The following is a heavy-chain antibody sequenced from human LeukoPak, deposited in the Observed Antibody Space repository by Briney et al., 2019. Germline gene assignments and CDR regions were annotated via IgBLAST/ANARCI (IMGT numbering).Heavy chain of an antibody. J-gene: IGHJ6*02. CDR2: IYSGGST. V-gene: IGHV3-53*01. CDR3: ARGFSSGWRNYYNGMGV. CDR1: GFTVSSNY. Sequence: GGSLRLSCAASGFTVSSNYMSWVRQAPGKGLEWVSVIYSGGSTYYADSVKGRFTLSRDNSKNTLYLQMNSLRAEDTAVYYCARGFSSGWRNYYNGMGVWGQGTTVTVSS. D-gene: IGHD6-19*01.